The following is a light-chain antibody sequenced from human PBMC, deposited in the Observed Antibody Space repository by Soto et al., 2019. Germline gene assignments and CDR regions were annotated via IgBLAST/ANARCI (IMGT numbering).Light chain of an antibody. CDR1: SSDVGGYKY. V-gene: IGLV2-14*01. Sequence: QSALTQPASVSGSPGQSITISCTGTSSDVGGYKYVSWYQQYPGKAPKLMIYEVSNRPSGVSDRFSGSKSGNTASLTISGLQAEDEADYYCSSYAGSSTYVFGSGTKLTVL. CDR2: EVS. J-gene: IGLJ1*01. CDR3: SSYAGSSTYV.